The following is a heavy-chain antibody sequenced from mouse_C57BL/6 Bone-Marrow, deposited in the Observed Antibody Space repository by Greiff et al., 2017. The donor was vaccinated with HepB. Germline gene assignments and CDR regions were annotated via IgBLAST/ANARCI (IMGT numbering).Heavy chain of an antibody. D-gene: IGHD1-1*01. J-gene: IGHJ1*03. CDR1: GYTFTSYG. CDR2: IYPRSGNT. V-gene: IGHV1-81*01. Sequence: VQLQQSGAELARPGASVKLSCKASGYTFTSYGISWVKQRTGQGLEWIGEIYPRSGNTYYNEKFKGKATLTADKSSSTAYMELRSLTSEDSAVYFCARGETTTVVATYWCFDVWGTGTTVTVSS. CDR3: ARGETTTVVATYWCFDV.